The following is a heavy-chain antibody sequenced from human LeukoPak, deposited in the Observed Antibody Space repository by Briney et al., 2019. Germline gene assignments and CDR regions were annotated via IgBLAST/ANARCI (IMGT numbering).Heavy chain of an antibody. Sequence: WASVKVSCKASGYTFTGYYMHWVRQAPGQGLEWMGWINPNSGGTNYAQKFQGRVTMTRDTSISTAYMELSRLRSDDTAVYHCARSSGSYDHYYFDYWGQGTLVTVSS. V-gene: IGHV1-2*02. D-gene: IGHD1-26*01. CDR2: INPNSGGT. J-gene: IGHJ4*02. CDR3: ARSSGSYDHYYFDY. CDR1: GYTFTGYY.